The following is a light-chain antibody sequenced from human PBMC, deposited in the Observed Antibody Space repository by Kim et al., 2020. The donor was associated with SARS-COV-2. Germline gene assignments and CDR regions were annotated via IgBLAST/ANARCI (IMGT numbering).Light chain of an antibody. CDR1: TSDVGAYIY. J-gene: IGLJ2*01. CDR3: TSYTSSSTVV. CDR2: DVS. V-gene: IGLV2-14*03. Sequence: HSITLPSTAPTSDVGAYIYVSSYQHHPGKAPQLMIYDVSNPPSGVSNRFSGSKSGNTASLTISGLQAEDEADYYCTSYTSSSTVVFGGGTKLTVL.